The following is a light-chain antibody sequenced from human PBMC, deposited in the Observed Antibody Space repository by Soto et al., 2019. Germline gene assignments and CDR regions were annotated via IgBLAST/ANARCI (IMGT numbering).Light chain of an antibody. J-gene: IGLJ3*02. CDR2: EVN. CDR1: SSDVGGYDY. V-gene: IGLV2-14*01. Sequence: QSALTQPASVSGSPGQSITISCTGTSSDVGGYDYVSWYQQHPGKAPKLTISEVNNRPSGISNRFSGSKSGNTASLTISGLQAEDEADYYCVSYTSSNTRVFGGGTKLPVL. CDR3: VSYTSSNTRV.